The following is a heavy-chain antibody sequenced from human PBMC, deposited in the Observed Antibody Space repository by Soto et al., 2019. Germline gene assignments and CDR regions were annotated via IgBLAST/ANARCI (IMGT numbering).Heavy chain of an antibody. CDR2: IWYDGSNK. CDR1: GFTFSSYG. D-gene: IGHD6-19*01. J-gene: IGHJ4*02. V-gene: IGHV3-33*01. CDR3: ARDFRSLVAVSKSSVGYFDY. Sequence: QVQLVESGGGVVQPGRSLRLSCAASGFTFSSYGMHWVRQAPGKGLEWVAVIWYDGSNKYYADSVKGRFTISRDNSKNTLYLQMNSLRAEDTAVYYCARDFRSLVAVSKSSVGYFDYWGQGTLVTVSS.